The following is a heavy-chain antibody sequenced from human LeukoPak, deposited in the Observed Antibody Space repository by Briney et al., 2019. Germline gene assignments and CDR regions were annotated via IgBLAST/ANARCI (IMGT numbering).Heavy chain of an antibody. V-gene: IGHV4-31*03. Sequence: SETLSLTCSVSGGSISSGAYYWSCLRQHPGKDLEWIGYIHSSGNTYYNPSLRSRLTISRDTSQNQFSLKLTSLTAADTAVYYCARGVPESRGWFNWFDPWGQGTLLTVSS. J-gene: IGHJ5*02. CDR3: ARGVPESRGWFNWFDP. CDR2: IHSSGNT. D-gene: IGHD6-19*01. CDR1: GGSISSGAYY.